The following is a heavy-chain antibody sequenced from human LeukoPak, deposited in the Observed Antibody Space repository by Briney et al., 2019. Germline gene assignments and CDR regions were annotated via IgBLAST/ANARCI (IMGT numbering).Heavy chain of an antibody. V-gene: IGHV1-2*02. Sequence: GASVKVSCKASGYTFTGYYMHWVRQAPGQGLEWMGWINPNSGGTNYAQKFQGRVTMTRDTSISTAYMELSRLRSDDTAVYYCARFAMKDIVVVPAAFAYWGQGTLVTVSS. CDR1: GYTFTGYY. J-gene: IGHJ4*02. CDR2: INPNSGGT. CDR3: ARFAMKDIVVVPAAFAY. D-gene: IGHD2-2*01.